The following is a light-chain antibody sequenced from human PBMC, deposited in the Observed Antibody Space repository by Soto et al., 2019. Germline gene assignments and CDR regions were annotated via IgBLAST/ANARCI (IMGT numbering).Light chain of an antibody. Sequence: QSVLTQPASVSGSPGQSITISCTATSSDVGAYNYVSWYQHHPGKVPKLLIYEVTNRPSGVSDRFSGSKSGNTASLTISGLQAADEADYYCSSKRDSSTLLVFGNGTKGTVL. J-gene: IGLJ1*01. CDR3: SSKRDSSTLLV. CDR2: EVT. V-gene: IGLV2-14*01. CDR1: SSDVGAYNY.